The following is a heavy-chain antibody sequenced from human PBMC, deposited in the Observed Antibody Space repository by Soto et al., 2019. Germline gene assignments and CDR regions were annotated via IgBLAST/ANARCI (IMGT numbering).Heavy chain of an antibody. D-gene: IGHD2-2*01. CDR3: ARDPAYCSSTSCYSAYYFDY. J-gene: IGHJ4*02. CDR2: IWYDGSNK. V-gene: IGHV3-33*01. Sequence: QVQLVESGGGVVQPGRSLRLSCAASGFTFSSYGMHWVRQAPGKGLEWVAVIWYDGSNKYYADSVKGRFTISRDNSKNTLYLQMNSLRAKDTAVYYCARDPAYCSSTSCYSAYYFDYWGQGTLVTVSS. CDR1: GFTFSSYG.